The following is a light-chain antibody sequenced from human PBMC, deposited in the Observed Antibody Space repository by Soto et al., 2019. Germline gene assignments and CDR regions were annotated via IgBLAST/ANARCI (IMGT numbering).Light chain of an antibody. V-gene: IGKV1-27*01. CDR1: QGISNY. CDR2: AAS. CDR3: QKYNSAPIA. Sequence: DIQMTQSPSSLSASVGDRVTITCRASQGISNYLAWYQRKPGKVPKLLIYAASTLQSGVPSRFSGSXXXTXXXLTISSLQPEDVATYYCQKYNSAPIAFGPGTKVDVK. J-gene: IGKJ3*01.